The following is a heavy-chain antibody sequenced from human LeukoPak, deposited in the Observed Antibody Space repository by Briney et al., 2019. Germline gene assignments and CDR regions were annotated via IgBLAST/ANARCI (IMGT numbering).Heavy chain of an antibody. Sequence: GGSLRPSCAASGFTFDDYAMHWVRQAPGKGLEWVSLISGDGGSTYYADSVKGRFTISRDNSKNSLYLQMNSLRTEDTALYYCAISASYYYGMDVWGQGTTVTVSS. CDR3: AISASYYYGMDV. CDR1: GFTFDDYA. D-gene: IGHD6-25*01. V-gene: IGHV3-43*02. J-gene: IGHJ6*02. CDR2: ISGDGGST.